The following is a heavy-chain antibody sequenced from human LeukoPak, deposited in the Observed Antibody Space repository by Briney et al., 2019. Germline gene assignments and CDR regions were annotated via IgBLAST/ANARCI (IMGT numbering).Heavy chain of an antibody. J-gene: IGHJ4*02. CDR1: GGSISSYY. CDR2: IYTSGST. CDR3: ARGGKYYDILTEDY. D-gene: IGHD3-9*01. V-gene: IGHV4-4*07. Sequence: SETLSLTCTVSGGSISSYYWSWIRQPAGKGLEWIGRIYTSGSTNYDPSLKSRVTMSVDTSKNQFSLKLSSVTAADTAVYYCARGGKYYDILTEDYWGQGTLVTVSS.